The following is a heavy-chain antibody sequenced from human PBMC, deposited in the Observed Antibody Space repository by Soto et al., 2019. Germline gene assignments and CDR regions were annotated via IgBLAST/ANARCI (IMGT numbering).Heavy chain of an antibody. CDR2: ISYDGSNK. V-gene: IGHV3-30-3*01. D-gene: IGHD3-10*01. CDR1: GFTFSSYA. J-gene: IGHJ6*02. Sequence: GGSLRPSCAASGFTFSSYAMHWVRHAPGKGLEWVAVISYDGSNKYYADSVKGRFTISRDNSKNTLYLQMNSRRAEDTAVYYCARDSHRLWFGELLYGMDVWGQGTTVTVSS. CDR3: ARDSHRLWFGELLYGMDV.